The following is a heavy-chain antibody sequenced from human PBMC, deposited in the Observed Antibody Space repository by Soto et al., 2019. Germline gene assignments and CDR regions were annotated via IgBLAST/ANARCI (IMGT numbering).Heavy chain of an antibody. D-gene: IGHD6-19*01. CDR2: VFHSATT. Sequence: SETLSLTCTVSGDSFSDYYWNWIRQVPGKGLEWIGFVFHSATTSYNPSLKTRVAISDGTSKKQFSLRLTSVTAADTAIYYRARGHYSSGWPIDHWGQGILVTVSS. J-gene: IGHJ4*02. CDR1: GDSFSDYY. V-gene: IGHV4-59*01. CDR3: ARGHYSSGWPIDH.